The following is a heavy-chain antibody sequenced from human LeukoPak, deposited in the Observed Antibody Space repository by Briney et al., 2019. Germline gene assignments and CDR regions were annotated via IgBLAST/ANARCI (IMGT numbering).Heavy chain of an antibody. CDR2: ISYDGSNK. CDR1: GFTFSSHA. J-gene: IGHJ4*02. V-gene: IGHV3-30*04. CDR3: ARALDY. Sequence: GGSLRLSCAASGFTFSSHAMHWVRQAPGKGLEWVAVISYDGSNKYYADSVKGRFTISRDNSKNTLYLQMNSLRAEDTAVYYCARALDYWGQGTLVTVSS.